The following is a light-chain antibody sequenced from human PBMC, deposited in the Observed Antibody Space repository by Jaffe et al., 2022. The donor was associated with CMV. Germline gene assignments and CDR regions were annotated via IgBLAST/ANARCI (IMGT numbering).Light chain of an antibody. J-gene: IGKJ4*01. CDR1: LGISSA. V-gene: IGKV1D-13*01. Sequence: AMQLTQSPSSLSASVGDRVTITCRASLGISSALAWYQQKPGRAPKLLIYGASNLESGVPSRFSGSGSGTDFTLTINSLQPEDFATYYCQQFNDYPLTFGGGTKVEIK. CDR3: QQFNDYPLT. CDR2: GAS.